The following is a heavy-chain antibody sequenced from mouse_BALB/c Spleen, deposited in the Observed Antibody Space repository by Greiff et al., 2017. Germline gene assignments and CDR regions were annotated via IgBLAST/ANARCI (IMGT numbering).Heavy chain of an antibody. CDR3: ARLRDYDALYYAMDY. V-gene: IGHV1-82*01. J-gene: IGHJ4*01. CDR2: IYPGDGDT. CDR1: GYAFSSSW. Sequence: QVQLQQSGPELVKPGASVKISCKASGYAFSSSWMNWVKQRPGQGLEWIGRIYPGDGDTNYNGKFKGKATLTADKSSSTAYMQLSSLTSVDSAVYFCARLRDYDALYYAMDYWGQGTSVTVSS. D-gene: IGHD2-4*01.